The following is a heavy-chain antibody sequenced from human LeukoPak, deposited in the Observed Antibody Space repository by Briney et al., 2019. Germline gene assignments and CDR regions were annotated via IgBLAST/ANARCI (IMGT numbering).Heavy chain of an antibody. Sequence: SETLSLTCTVSGGSISSSSYYWGWIRQPPGKGLEWIGSIYYSGSTYYNPSLKSRVTISVDTSKNQFSLKLSSVTAADTAVYYCARQSGGTDIAETPGDTAIATFDYWGQGTLVTVSS. CDR1: GGSISSSSYY. V-gene: IGHV4-39*01. CDR3: ARQSGGTDIAETPGDTAIATFDY. CDR2: IYYSGST. D-gene: IGHD5-18*01. J-gene: IGHJ4*02.